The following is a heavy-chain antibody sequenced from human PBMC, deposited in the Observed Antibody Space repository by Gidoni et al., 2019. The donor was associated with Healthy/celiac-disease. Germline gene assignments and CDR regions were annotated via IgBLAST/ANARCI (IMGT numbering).Heavy chain of an antibody. Sequence: EVQLVESGGGLVKPGGSLRLSCAASGFPFSSYSMNWVRQAPGKGLEWVSSISSSSSYIYYADSVKGRFTISRDNAKNSLYLQMNSLRAEDTAVYYCARDHYSSSSGAFDIWGQGTMVTVSS. CDR3: ARDHYSSSSGAFDI. D-gene: IGHD6-6*01. CDR2: ISSSSSYI. V-gene: IGHV3-21*01. CDR1: GFPFSSYS. J-gene: IGHJ3*02.